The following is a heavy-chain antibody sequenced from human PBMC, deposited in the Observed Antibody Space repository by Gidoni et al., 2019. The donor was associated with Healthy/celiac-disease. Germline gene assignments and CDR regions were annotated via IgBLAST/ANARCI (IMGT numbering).Heavy chain of an antibody. CDR1: GFTFSSYA. V-gene: IGHV3-23*01. J-gene: IGHJ3*02. CDR3: AKDSPGYCSGGSCYSGAFDI. Sequence: EVQLLESGGGLVQPGGSLRLSCAASGFTFSSYAMSWVRQAPGKGLEWVSAISGSGGSTYYADSVKGRFTISRDNSKNTLYLQMNSLRAEDTAVYYCAKDSPGYCSGGSCYSGAFDIWGQGTMVTVSS. D-gene: IGHD2-15*01. CDR2: ISGSGGST.